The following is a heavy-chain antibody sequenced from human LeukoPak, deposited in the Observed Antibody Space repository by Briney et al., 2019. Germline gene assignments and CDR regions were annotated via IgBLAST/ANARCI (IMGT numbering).Heavy chain of an antibody. CDR3: AXXXXNTFGGVXVTFFDS. CDR2: VFYTGST. V-gene: IGHV4-39*02. Sequence: PSETLSLTCNVSGDSITSSNYFWGWIRQPPGRGLEWIGNVFYTGSTFYNPSLKGRCTVSLETPKSHFTLTMRSVRAADTAVYFXAXXXXNTFGGVXVTFFDSWGLGTLVTVSS. J-gene: IGHJ4*02. D-gene: IGHD3-16*01. CDR1: GDSITSSNYF.